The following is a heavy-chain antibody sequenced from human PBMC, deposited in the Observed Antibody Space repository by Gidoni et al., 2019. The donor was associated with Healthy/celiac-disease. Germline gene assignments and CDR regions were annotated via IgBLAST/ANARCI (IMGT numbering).Heavy chain of an antibody. CDR2: FDPEDGET. V-gene: IGHV1-24*01. CDR1: GYTPTELS. J-gene: IGHJ3*02. Sequence: QVQLVQSGAEVKKPGASGKVTCKVSGYTPTELSMHWVRQAPGKGLEWMGGFDPEDGETIYAQKFQGRVTMTEDTSTDTPYMELSSLRSEDTAVYYCATRGDVGATTLDAFDIWGQGTMVTVSS. D-gene: IGHD1-26*01. CDR3: ATRGDVGATTLDAFDI.